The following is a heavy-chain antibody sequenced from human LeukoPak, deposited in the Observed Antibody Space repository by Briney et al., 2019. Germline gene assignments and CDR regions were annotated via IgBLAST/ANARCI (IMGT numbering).Heavy chain of an antibody. CDR2: I. CDR1: GFTVSSND. D-gene: IGHD5-18*01. CDR3: ARVYVGTDMVDFDY. V-gene: IGHV3-53*01. Sequence: PGGSLRLSCAAPGFTVSSNDMSWVRQAPGKGLEWVSVISDSVKGRFTISRDNARNTLYLQMNGLRADDTAVYYCARVYVGTDMVDFDYWGQGTLVTVSS. J-gene: IGHJ4*02.